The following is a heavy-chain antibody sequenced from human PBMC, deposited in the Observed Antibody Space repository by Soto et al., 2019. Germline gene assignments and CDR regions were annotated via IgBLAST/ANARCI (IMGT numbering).Heavy chain of an antibody. CDR1: GGSISYNSYY. J-gene: IGHJ5*02. CDR2: IFYTGTT. CDR3: ARLVVVAPVANA. D-gene: IGHD2-2*01. Sequence: PSETLSLTCSVSGGSISYNSYYWGWIRQPPGKGLEWVGGIFYTGTTYYSPSLKDRVAISVDTSKNSFSLNLTSVTAADTAVYFCARLVVVAPVANAWGQGTLVTVSS. V-gene: IGHV4-39*02.